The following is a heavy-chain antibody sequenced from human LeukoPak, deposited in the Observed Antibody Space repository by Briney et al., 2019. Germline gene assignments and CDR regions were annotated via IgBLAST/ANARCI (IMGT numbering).Heavy chain of an antibody. D-gene: IGHD1-1*01. CDR1: GYTFNSHG. J-gene: IGHJ4*02. Sequence: GASVKVSCKASGYTFNSHGISWIRQAPGQGPEWMGWISGDYGYTKYAQKFQGRVTMTTDTSTDTSYMELRSLRSDDTAVYYCARNKTTGGVGFDYWGQGTLITVSS. CDR3: ARNKTTGGVGFDY. V-gene: IGHV1-18*04. CDR2: ISGDYGYT.